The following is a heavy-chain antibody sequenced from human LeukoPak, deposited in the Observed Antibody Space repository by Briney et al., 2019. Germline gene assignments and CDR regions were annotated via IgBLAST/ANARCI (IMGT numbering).Heavy chain of an antibody. CDR2: ISCYNGNT. Sequence: ASAKVSCKASGYTFTSYGISWVRQAPGQGLEWMGWISCYNGNTNYAQKLQGRVTMTTDTSTSTAYMELRSLRSDDTAVYYCARDLGRRCSGGRCYYYYNYMDVWGKGTTVTISS. CDR3: ARDLGRRCSGGRCYYYYNYMDV. D-gene: IGHD2-15*01. CDR1: GYTFTSYG. J-gene: IGHJ6*03. V-gene: IGHV1-18*01.